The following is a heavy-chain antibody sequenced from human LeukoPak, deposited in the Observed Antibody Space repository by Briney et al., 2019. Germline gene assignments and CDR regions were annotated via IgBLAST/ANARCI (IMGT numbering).Heavy chain of an antibody. J-gene: IGHJ6*02. Sequence: PGGSLRLSCAASGFTFSSYAMHWVRQAPGKGLEWVAVISYDGSNKYYADSVKGRFTISRDNSKNTLYLQMNSLRAEDTAVYYCTRELYPFYDSWSGNYYYYGMDVWGQGTTVTVSS. D-gene: IGHD3-3*01. CDR1: GFTFSSYA. CDR3: TRELYPFYDSWSGNYYYYGMDV. V-gene: IGHV3-30-3*01. CDR2: ISYDGSNK.